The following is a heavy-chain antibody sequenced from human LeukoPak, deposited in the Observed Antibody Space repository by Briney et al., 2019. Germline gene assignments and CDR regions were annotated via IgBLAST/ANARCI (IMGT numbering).Heavy chain of an antibody. CDR3: ARQLKVGTFEAFDI. J-gene: IGHJ3*02. CDR1: GYSISSGYY. V-gene: IGHV4-38-2*01. CDR2: IYHSGST. Sequence: SETLSLTCAVSGYSISSGYYWGWIRQPPGKGLEWIGNIYHSGSTYYNPSLKSRVTISVDTSKNQFSLKLSSVTAADTAVYYSARQLKVGTFEAFDIWGQGTMVTVSS. D-gene: IGHD1-26*01.